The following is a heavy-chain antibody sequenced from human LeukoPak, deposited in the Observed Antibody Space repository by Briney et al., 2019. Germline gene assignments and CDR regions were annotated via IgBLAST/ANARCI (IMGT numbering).Heavy chain of an antibody. CDR3: ARDGYFDL. CDR2: ISAHNGNT. CDR1: GHTFTTHG. V-gene: IGHV1-18*01. Sequence: ASVKVSCKASGHTFTTHGIAWVRQAPGQGLEWMGWISAHNGNTNYAQSLQGRVIMTTDTSTNTAYMELRSLRSDDTAVYYCARDGYFDLWGRGTLVTVSS. J-gene: IGHJ2*01.